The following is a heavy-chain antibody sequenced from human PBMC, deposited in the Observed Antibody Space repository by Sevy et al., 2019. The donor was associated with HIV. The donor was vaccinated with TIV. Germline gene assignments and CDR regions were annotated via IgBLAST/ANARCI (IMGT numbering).Heavy chain of an antibody. CDR2: INHRGSA. Sequence: SENLSLTCAVYGGSFSGYYWNWIRQPPGKGLEWIGEINHRGSAKYNPSLKSRVTISVDRSKNQFSLKLNSVTAADTAVYYCARAGAYSGSFFDYWGQGTLVTVSS. V-gene: IGHV4-34*01. J-gene: IGHJ4*02. CDR3: ARAGAYSGSFFDY. D-gene: IGHD1-26*01. CDR1: GGSFSGYY.